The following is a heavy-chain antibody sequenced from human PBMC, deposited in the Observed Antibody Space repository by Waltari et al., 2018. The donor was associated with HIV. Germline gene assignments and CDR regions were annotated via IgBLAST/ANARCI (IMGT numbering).Heavy chain of an antibody. CDR3: ARDWDYVDSMDVFDI. V-gene: IGHV4-39*07. D-gene: IGHD3-16*01. J-gene: IGHJ3*02. CDR1: GGSFSATTFF. CDR2: IYNSGTT. Sequence: QLQLQESGPGLVKASETLSLTCTVSGGSFSATTFFWGWIRQPPGKALEWIGSIYNSGTTYYNPSLKSRATVSVDTSKNHFSLKLTSVTVADTAVYYCARDWDYVDSMDVFDIWGHGTMVTVSS.